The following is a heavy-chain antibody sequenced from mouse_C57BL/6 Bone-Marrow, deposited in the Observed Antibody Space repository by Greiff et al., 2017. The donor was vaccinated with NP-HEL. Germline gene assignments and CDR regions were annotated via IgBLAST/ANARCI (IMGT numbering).Heavy chain of an antibody. V-gene: IGHV5-4*01. Sequence: EVKVEESGGGLVKPGGSLKLSCAASGFTFSSYAMSWVRQTPEKRLEWVATISDGGSYTYYPDNVKGRFTISRDNAKNNLYLQMSHLKSEDTAMYYCARDMDWDEEYFDVWGTGTTVTVSS. J-gene: IGHJ1*03. D-gene: IGHD4-1*01. CDR3: ARDMDWDEEYFDV. CDR1: GFTFSSYA. CDR2: ISDGGSYT.